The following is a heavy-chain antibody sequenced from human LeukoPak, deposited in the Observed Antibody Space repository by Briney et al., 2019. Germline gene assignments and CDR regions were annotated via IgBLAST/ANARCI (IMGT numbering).Heavy chain of an antibody. V-gene: IGHV3-23*01. CDR2: ISGSGGST. CDR3: ARDRRWFGELLYPEDGMDV. J-gene: IGHJ6*02. Sequence: PGGSLSLSCAASGFTFSSYATSWVRQAPGKGLEWVSAISGSGGSTYYADSVKGRFTISRDNSKNTLYLQMNSLRAEDTAVYYCARDRRWFGELLYPEDGMDVWGQGTTVTVSS. D-gene: IGHD3-10*01. CDR1: GFTFSSYA.